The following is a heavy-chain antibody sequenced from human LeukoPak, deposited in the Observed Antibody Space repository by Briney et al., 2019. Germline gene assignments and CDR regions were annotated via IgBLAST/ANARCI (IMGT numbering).Heavy chain of an antibody. CDR1: GFTFSNYD. J-gene: IGHJ6*02. CDR3: TRDGTVIRGLPRRARTFYGMDV. D-gene: IGHD3-10*01. Sequence: GGSLRLSCAASGFTFSNYDMHWVRQVTGKGLEWVSGIDNAGDTYYSDSVRGRFTISRENAKNSLYLQVNSLRAEDTAVYYCTRDGTVIRGLPRRARTFYGMDVWDQGTTVTVS. CDR2: IDNAGDT. V-gene: IGHV3-13*01.